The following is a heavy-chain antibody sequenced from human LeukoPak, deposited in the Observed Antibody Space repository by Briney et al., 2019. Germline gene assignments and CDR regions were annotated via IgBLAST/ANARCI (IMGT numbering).Heavy chain of an antibody. V-gene: IGHV3-53*01. CDR3: AREHTLMTYALDI. D-gene: IGHD2-15*01. J-gene: IGHJ3*02. CDR1: GFTFSSYE. CDR2: IYSAGTT. Sequence: PGGSLRLSCAASGFTFSSYEMSWVRQAPGKGLGWVANIYSAGTTYYADSVRGRFTISRDDSTNTLYLQLNSLRVADTARYYCAREHTLMTYALDIWGQGTMVTVSS.